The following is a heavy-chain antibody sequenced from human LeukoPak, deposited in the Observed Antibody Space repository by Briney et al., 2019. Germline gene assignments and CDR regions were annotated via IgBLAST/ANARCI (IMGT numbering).Heavy chain of an antibody. CDR2: ISGSSTTI. J-gene: IGHJ4*02. Sequence: GGSLRLSCAASRFTFSSYSMHWVRQAPGKGLEWVSYISGSSTTIYYADSVRGRFTISRDNAKNSLYLQMNSLRAEDTAVYYCARVLHKRNYDSSVYYGYWGQGTLVTVSS. CDR3: ARVLHKRNYDSSVYYGY. V-gene: IGHV3-48*01. D-gene: IGHD3-22*01. CDR1: RFTFSSYS.